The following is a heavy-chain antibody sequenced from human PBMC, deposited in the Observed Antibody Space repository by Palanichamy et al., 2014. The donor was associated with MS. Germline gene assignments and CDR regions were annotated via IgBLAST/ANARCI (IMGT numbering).Heavy chain of an antibody. J-gene: IGHJ4*02. V-gene: IGHV3-7*01. CDR2: IKEDGSEK. CDR3: ARGMGAPDY. Sequence: QLVESGGGLVQPGGSLRLSCAASGFTFSSYWMSWVRQAPGKGLEWVANIKEDGSEKDYADSVKGRFTISRDNAKNSLYLQMNSLRAEDTAVYYCARGMGAPDYWGQGTLVTVSS. D-gene: IGHD3-16*01. CDR1: GFTFSSYW.